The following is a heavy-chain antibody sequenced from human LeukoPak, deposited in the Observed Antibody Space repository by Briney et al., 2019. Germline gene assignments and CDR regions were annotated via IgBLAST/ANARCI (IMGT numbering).Heavy chain of an antibody. Sequence: SETLSLTCTVSGGSISSGSYYWSWIRQPAGKGLEWIGRIYTSGSTNYNPSINSRTIISVDTSNNQFFQKQIRVTASDTAVYYCARGIGAVGIGWGQGTLVTVSS. D-gene: IGHD3-16*01. V-gene: IGHV4-61*02. J-gene: IGHJ4*02. CDR1: GGSISSGSYY. CDR3: ARGIGAVGIG. CDR2: IYTSGST.